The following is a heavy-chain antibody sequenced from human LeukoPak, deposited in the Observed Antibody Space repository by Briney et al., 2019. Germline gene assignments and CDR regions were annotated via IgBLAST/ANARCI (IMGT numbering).Heavy chain of an antibody. Sequence: RGSLKLSCVASGFPFSSYWMTWVRQAPGKGLEWVANIKQDGSKKSYVDSVKGRFTISRDNAKNSLYLQMNSLRAEDTAIYYCTRVGYIDEGIDYWGQGTLVTVSS. CDR1: GFPFSSYW. D-gene: IGHD5-24*01. CDR3: TRVGYIDEGIDY. J-gene: IGHJ4*02. CDR2: IKQDGSKK. V-gene: IGHV3-7*04.